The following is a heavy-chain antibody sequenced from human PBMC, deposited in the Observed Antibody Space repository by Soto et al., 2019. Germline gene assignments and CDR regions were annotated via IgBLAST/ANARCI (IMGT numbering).Heavy chain of an antibody. V-gene: IGHV3-23*01. J-gene: IGHJ4*02. CDR3: WAIHSTSHSFDS. Sequence: PAGSLRLSCAASGFTISIYAMTWVRQAPGKGLEWVSTTGHNGRTTYYADSVKGRITVSRANSNNTLDLQMSSLRAEDAAVYYYWAIHSTSHSFDSWGQGTLVTVSS. CDR2: TGHNGRTT. D-gene: IGHD6-6*01. CDR1: GFTISIYA.